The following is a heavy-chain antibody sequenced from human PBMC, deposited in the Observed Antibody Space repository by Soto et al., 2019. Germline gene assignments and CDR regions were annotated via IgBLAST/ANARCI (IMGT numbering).Heavy chain of an antibody. CDR2: ISYDGSNK. CDR1: GFTFSSYG. J-gene: IGHJ4*02. Sequence: GGSLRLSCAASGFTFSSYGMHWVRQAPGKGLEWVAVISYDGSNKYYADSVKGRFTISRDNSKNTLYLQMNSLRAEDTAVYYCAKGEVSSGWYGERYFDYWGQGTLVTVSS. D-gene: IGHD6-19*01. V-gene: IGHV3-30*18. CDR3: AKGEVSSGWYGERYFDY.